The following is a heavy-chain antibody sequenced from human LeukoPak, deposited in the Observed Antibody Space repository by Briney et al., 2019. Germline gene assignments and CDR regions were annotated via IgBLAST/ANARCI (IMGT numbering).Heavy chain of an antibody. CDR2: ISSSGSTI. CDR1: GFTFSSYA. J-gene: IGHJ4*02. V-gene: IGHV3-48*01. Sequence: GGSLRLSCAASGFTFSSYAMSWVRQAPGKGLEWVSCISSSGSTIYYADSVKGRFTISRDKAKNSLYLQMNSLTTEDTAVYYCARDGESLAFDYWGQGALVTVYS. CDR3: ARDGESLAFDY.